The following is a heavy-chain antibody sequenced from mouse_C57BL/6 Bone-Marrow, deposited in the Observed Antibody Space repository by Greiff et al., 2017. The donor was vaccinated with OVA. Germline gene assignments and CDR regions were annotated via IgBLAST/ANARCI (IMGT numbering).Heavy chain of an antibody. J-gene: IGHJ2*01. CDR3: ARWVLGY. Sequence: ESGAELARPGASVKLSCKASGYTFTSYGISWVKQRTGQGLEWIGEIYPRSGNTYYNEKFKGKATLTADKSSSTAYMELRSLTSEDSAVYFCARWVLGYWGQGTTLTVSS. V-gene: IGHV1-81*01. CDR1: GYTFTSYG. CDR2: IYPRSGNT. D-gene: IGHD4-1*01.